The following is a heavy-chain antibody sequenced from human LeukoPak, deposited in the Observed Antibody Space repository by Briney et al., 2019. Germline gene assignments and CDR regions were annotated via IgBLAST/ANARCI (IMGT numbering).Heavy chain of an antibody. D-gene: IGHD1-26*01. J-gene: IGHJ4*02. CDR2: IIPIFGTA. V-gene: IGHV1-69*13. CDR1: GYTFTGYY. Sequence: ASVKVSCKASGYTFTGYYMHWVRQAPGQGLEWMGGIIPIFGTANYAQKFQGRVTITADESTSTAYMELSSLRSEDTAVYYCASTDKRVGDQPYWGQGTLVTVSS. CDR3: ASTDKRVGDQPY.